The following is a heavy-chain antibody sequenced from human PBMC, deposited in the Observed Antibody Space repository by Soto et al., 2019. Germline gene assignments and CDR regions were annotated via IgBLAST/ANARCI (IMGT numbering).Heavy chain of an antibody. Sequence: PSETLSLTSTVSGGSISSGGYYWSWISQHPGKGLEWIGYIYDSGSTYYNPSLRSRVTISVDTSKNQFSLKLSSVTAADTAVYYCARETGTGIDFYYGMDVWGQGTTVTVSS. CDR3: ARETGTGIDFYYGMDV. CDR2: IYDSGST. V-gene: IGHV4-31*03. D-gene: IGHD1-7*01. J-gene: IGHJ6*02. CDR1: GGSISSGGYY.